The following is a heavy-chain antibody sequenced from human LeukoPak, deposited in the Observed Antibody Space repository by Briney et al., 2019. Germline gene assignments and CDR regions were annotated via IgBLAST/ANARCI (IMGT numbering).Heavy chain of an antibody. J-gene: IGHJ5*02. D-gene: IGHD3-16*02. CDR3: ARVNLYDYVWGSYRP. CDR2: IYYSGST. V-gene: IGHV4-59*01. CDR1: GGSISSYY. Sequence: PSETLSLTCTVSGGSISSYYWSWIRQPPGKGLEWIGYIYYSGSTNYNPSLKSRVTISVDTSKNQFSLKLSSVTAADTAVYYCARVNLYDYVWGSYRPWGQGTLVTVSS.